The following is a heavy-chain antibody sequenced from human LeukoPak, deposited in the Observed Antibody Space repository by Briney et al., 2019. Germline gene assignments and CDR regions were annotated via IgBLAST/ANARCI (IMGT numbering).Heavy chain of an antibody. CDR3: VKGVSGTYYFDY. V-gene: IGHV3-64D*06. Sequence: GGSLRLSCSASGFTFSSYAMYWVRQAPGKGLEYVSGVSNDGGSTNYADSVKGRFTVSRDNSKNTLYLQISSLRTDDTAVYYCVKGVSGTYYFDYWGQGTLSPSPQ. CDR2: VSNDGGST. CDR1: GFTFSSYA. J-gene: IGHJ4*02. D-gene: IGHD1-26*01.